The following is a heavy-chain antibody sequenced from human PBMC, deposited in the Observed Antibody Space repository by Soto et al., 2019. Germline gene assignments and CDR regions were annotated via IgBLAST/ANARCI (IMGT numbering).Heavy chain of an antibody. J-gene: IGHJ4*02. V-gene: IGHV3-48*01. D-gene: IGHD6-13*01. CDR2: INMDGGST. CDR3: ARASRQLVYFDY. Sequence: GGSLRLSCAASGFALSSFDMDWVRQAPGKGLEWVSYINMDGGSTHYAESVKGRFTISRDNARNSLSLQMDSLRVEDTAVYYCARASRQLVYFDYWGQGTLVTVSS. CDR1: GFALSSFD.